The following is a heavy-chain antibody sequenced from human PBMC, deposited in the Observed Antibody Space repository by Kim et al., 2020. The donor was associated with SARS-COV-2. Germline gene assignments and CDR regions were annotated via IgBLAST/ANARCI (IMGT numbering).Heavy chain of an antibody. Sequence: GESLKISCKGSGYSLATYWISWVRQMLGKGLEWMGRIDPSDSYTNYSPSFQGHVTISADKSISTAYLQWSRLKASDTAMYYCANFGGSTTLPDWGQGTLVTVSS. V-gene: IGHV5-10-1*01. CDR3: ANFGGSTTLPD. D-gene: IGHD3-16*01. CDR1: GYSLATYW. CDR2: IDPSDSYT. J-gene: IGHJ4*02.